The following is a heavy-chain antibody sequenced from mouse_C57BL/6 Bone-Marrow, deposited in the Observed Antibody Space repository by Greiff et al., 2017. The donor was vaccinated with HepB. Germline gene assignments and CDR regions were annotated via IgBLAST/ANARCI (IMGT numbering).Heavy chain of an antibody. CDR1: GYAFSSSW. V-gene: IGHV1-82*01. D-gene: IGHD1-1*02. Sequence: QVQLQQSGPELVKPGASVKISCKASGYAFSSSWMNWVKQRPGKGLEWIGRIYPGDGDTNYNGKFKGKATLTADKSSSTAYMQLSSLTSEDSAVYFCARSLLLSYWGQGTLVTVSA. J-gene: IGHJ3*01. CDR2: IYPGDGDT. CDR3: ARSLLLSY.